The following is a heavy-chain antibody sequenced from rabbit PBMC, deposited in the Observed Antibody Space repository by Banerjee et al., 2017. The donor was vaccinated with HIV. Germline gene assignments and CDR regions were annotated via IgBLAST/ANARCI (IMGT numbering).Heavy chain of an antibody. CDR3: AREGANSAGFSL. CDR1: GIDFSNHYY. CDR2: IVTSTGST. Sequence: QLEESGGDLVKPGGTLTLTCKASGIDFSNHYYMCWVRQAPGKGLELIACIVTSTGSTWYASWVNGRFTISKTSSITVTLRMTGLTAADTATYFCAREGANSAGFSLWGPGTLVTVS. J-gene: IGHJ4*01. D-gene: IGHD7-1*01. V-gene: IGHV1S43*01.